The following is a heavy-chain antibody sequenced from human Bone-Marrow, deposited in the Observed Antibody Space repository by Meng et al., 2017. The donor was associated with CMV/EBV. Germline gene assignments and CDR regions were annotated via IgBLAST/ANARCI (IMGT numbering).Heavy chain of an antibody. V-gene: IGHV3-23*01. CDR2: ITDSGSPS. CDR1: GFTFSNYA. CDR3: AKESQYSGSPVDY. D-gene: IGHD1-26*01. Sequence: GESLKISCKASGFTFSNYAMSWVRQVPGKGLEWVSAITDSGSPSWHIDPVRGRFSISRDNSKNTLYLQMSSLRAEDTAVYYCAKESQYSGSPVDYWGQGTLVTVSS. J-gene: IGHJ4*02.